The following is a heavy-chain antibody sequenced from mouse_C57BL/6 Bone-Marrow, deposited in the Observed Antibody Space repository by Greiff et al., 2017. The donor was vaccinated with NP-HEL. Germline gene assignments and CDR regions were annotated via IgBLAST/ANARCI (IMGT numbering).Heavy chain of an antibody. J-gene: IGHJ2*01. CDR3: ARLIYYDYDGDY. D-gene: IGHD2-4*01. V-gene: IGHV5-6*01. Sequence: EVQVVESGGDLVKPGGSLKLSCAASGFTFSSYGMSWVRQTPEKRLEWVATISSGGSYTYYPDSVKGRFTISRDNAKNTLYLQMSSLKSEDTAMYYCARLIYYDYDGDYWGQGTTLTVSS. CDR1: GFTFSSYG. CDR2: ISSGGSYT.